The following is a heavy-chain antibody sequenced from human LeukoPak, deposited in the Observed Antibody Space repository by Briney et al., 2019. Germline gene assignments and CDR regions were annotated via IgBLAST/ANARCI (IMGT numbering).Heavy chain of an antibody. D-gene: IGHD5-24*01. J-gene: IGHJ5*02. Sequence: EASVKVSCKPSGGTFNSYAINWVRQAPGQGLEWMGGIIPISGTTTYAQKFRGRVSLTADESTRTAYMELSSLTSEDTAVYYCARVSIQQNTYGYIKVTSLLDPWGQGTQVTVSS. V-gene: IGHV1-69*13. CDR1: GGTFNSYA. CDR2: IIPISGTT. CDR3: ARVSIQQNTYGYIKVTSLLDP.